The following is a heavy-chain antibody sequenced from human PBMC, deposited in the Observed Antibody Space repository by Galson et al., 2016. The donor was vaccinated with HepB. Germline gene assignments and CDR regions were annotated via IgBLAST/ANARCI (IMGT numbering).Heavy chain of an antibody. J-gene: IGHJ5*02. CDR2: IYYGGST. CDR3: ARTYSTGLFDP. CDR1: GGYISTYY. V-gene: IGHV4-59*01. D-gene: IGHD2-21*01. Sequence: SETLSLTCTVSGGYISTYYWSWIRQPPGKGLEWIGHIYYGGSTKYNPSFKSGVTISVDTSKNQFSLRLNSVTVADTAVYYCARTYSTGLFDPWGQGTLVTVSS.